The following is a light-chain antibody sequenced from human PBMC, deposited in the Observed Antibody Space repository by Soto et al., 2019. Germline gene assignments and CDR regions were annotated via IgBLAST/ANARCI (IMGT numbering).Light chain of an antibody. V-gene: IGLV5-37*01. Sequence: QPVLTQPPSYTASPGESARLTCTLCCDVYVGDRNTFWFQQKPGTPPRFIFYYYSDSDQRRGSGVPSRFSASKDASVNAAILFISGIQSEDEADYYCMSGPSSGAVFGGGTKVTVL. J-gene: IGLJ2*01. CDR3: MSGPSSGAV. CDR2: YYSDSDQ. CDR1: CDVYVGDRN.